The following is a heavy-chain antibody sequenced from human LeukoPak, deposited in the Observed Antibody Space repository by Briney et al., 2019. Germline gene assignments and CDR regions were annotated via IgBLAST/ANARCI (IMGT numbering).Heavy chain of an antibody. V-gene: IGHV3-15*01. CDR3: TTEGLAAAGSH. J-gene: IGHJ4*02. Sequence: GGSLRLSCAASGFTFSNAGMSWVRQAPGKGLEWVGRVKSNTDGGTTDHAAPIKGRFTISRDDSKKTLYLQMNSLKIEDTAVYYCTTEGLAAAGSHWGQGTLVTVSS. D-gene: IGHD6-13*01. CDR1: GFTFSNAG. CDR2: VKSNTDGGTT.